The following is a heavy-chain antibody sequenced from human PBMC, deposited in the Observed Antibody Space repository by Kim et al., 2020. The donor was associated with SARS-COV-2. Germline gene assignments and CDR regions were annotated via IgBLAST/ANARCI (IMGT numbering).Heavy chain of an antibody. CDR3: AHYTVVVMNFDY. V-gene: IGHV2-5*01. D-gene: IGHD3-22*01. J-gene: IGHJ4*02. Sequence: RYSPSLKSRLTITKDTSKNQVVRTMTNMDPVDTATYYCAHYTVVVMNFDYWGQGTLVTVSS.